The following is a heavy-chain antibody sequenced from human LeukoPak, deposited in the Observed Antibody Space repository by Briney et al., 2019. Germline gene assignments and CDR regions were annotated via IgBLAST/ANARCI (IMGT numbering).Heavy chain of an antibody. J-gene: IGHJ3*02. Sequence: GGSLRLSCAASGFTFSSYEMDWVRRAPGKGLEWVSYIGSSGGSRYYADSVKGRFTSSRDNAKNSLHLQMNSLRVEDTAVYYCAREDGDAFGIWGQGTVVSVSS. CDR2: IGSSGGSR. D-gene: IGHD5-24*01. CDR1: GFTFSSYE. V-gene: IGHV3-48*03. CDR3: AREDGDAFGI.